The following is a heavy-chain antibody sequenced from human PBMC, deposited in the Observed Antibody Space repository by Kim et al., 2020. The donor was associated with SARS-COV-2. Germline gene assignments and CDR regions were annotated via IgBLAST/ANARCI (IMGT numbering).Heavy chain of an antibody. CDR3: ATRPRFFSCTTCSHSFD. CDR2: IYYNGRS. D-gene: IGHD2-2*01. CDR1: GDSISSFY. V-gene: IGHV4-59*08. Sequence: SETLSLSCTVSGDSISSFYWNWIRQPPGKGLEWIGYIYYNGRSNYNPSLESRVFISIETSKNHFSLKLNSVTAADKAVYYCATRPRFFSCTTCSHSFD. J-gene: IGHJ3*02.